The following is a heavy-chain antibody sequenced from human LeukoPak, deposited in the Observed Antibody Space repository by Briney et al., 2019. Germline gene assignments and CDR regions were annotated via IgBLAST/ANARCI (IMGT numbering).Heavy chain of an antibody. CDR1: GGTFSSYG. CDR2: ITPIFGTA. D-gene: IGHD3-22*01. Sequence: SVKVSCKASGGTFSSYGINWVRQAPGQGLEWMGGITPIFGTANYAQKFQGRVTIIADKSTSTAYMELSSLKSEDTAVYYCARVRYYDRSGYLAAFDIWGQGTMVTVSS. CDR3: ARVRYYDRSGYLAAFDI. V-gene: IGHV1-69*06. J-gene: IGHJ3*02.